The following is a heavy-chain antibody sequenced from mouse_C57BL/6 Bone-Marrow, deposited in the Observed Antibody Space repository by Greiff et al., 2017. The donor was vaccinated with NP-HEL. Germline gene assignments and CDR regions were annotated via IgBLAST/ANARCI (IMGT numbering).Heavy chain of an antibody. Sequence: EVQLQESGAELVRPGASVKLSCTVSGFNIKDDYMHWVKQRPEQGLEWIGWIDPENGDPEYASKFQGKATITADTSANTAYLQLSILTSEDTAVYYCTTGGSSPYAMDYWGQGTSVTVSS. J-gene: IGHJ4*01. CDR3: TTGGSSPYAMDY. D-gene: IGHD1-1*01. CDR2: IDPENGDP. CDR1: GFNIKDDY. V-gene: IGHV14-4*01.